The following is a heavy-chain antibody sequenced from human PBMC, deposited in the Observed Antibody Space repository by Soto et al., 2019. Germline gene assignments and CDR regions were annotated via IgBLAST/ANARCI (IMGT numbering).Heavy chain of an antibody. V-gene: IGHV4-38-2*01. D-gene: IGHD3-16*02. CDR3: ARAVSYTYYDYVWGSYRYRSWFDP. Sequence: SETLSLTCAVSGYSISSGYYWGWIRQPPGKGLEWIGSIYHSGSTYYNPSLKSRVTISVDTSKNQFSLKLSSVTAADAAVYYCARAVSYTYYDYVWGSYRYRSWFDPWGQGTLVTVSS. CDR1: GYSISSGYY. J-gene: IGHJ5*02. CDR2: IYHSGST.